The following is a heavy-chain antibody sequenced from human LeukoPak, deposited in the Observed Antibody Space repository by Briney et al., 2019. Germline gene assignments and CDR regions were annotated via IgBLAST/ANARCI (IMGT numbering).Heavy chain of an antibody. J-gene: IGHJ4*02. CDR3: STQAARDSSWYG. D-gene: IGHD6-13*01. Sequence: GGSLRLSCVVSGLTFSNCRMTWVRQAPGRGLEWVANIKEDGTETSYVGSVKGRFTISRDNAENSLYLQMNSLRAEDTAVYYCSTQAARDSSWYGWGQGTLVTVSS. CDR2: IKEDGTET. CDR1: GLTFSNCR. V-gene: IGHV3-7*05.